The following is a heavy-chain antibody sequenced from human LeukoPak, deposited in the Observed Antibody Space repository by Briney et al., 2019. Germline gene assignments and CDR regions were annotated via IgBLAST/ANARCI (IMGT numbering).Heavy chain of an antibody. V-gene: IGHV3-7*01. Sequence: GGSLRLSCAAPGFTFSSYWMTWVRQAPGKGLEWVANIMEDGSEKYYVDSVKGRFTISRDNSKNTLYLQMNSLRAEDTAVYYCAREMGYSSSSDDYWGQGTLVTVSS. J-gene: IGHJ4*02. CDR1: GFTFSSYW. CDR2: IMEDGSEK. CDR3: AREMGYSSSSDDY. D-gene: IGHD6-6*01.